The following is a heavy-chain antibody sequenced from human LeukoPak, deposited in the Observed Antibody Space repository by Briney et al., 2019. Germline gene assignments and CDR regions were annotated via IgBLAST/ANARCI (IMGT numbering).Heavy chain of an antibody. J-gene: IGHJ5*02. CDR1: GYSFTSYG. D-gene: IGHD3-10*01. CDR2: ISAYNGNT. CDR3: ARDPLRHYGSGSFYLVHWFDP. V-gene: IGHV1-18*04. Sequence: GASVTVSCKASGYSFTSYGISWVRQAPGQGLEWMGWISAYNGNTKYAQKFQGRITMTTDTSTSTAYMELGSLGSDDTAVYYCARDPLRHYGSGSFYLVHWFDPWGQGTLVTVSS.